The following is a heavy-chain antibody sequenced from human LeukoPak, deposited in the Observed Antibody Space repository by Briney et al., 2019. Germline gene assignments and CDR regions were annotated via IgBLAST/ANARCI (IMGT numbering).Heavy chain of an antibody. CDR1: GFTLSCYA. CDR2: ISGSGVST. V-gene: IGHV3-23*01. D-gene: IGHD4-23*01. J-gene: IGHJ4*02. CDR3: SKDFWPHGNCVIYFDS. Sequence: GGSLRLSRAASGFTLSCYAMSWVPQAPGEGAGWVWTISGSGVSTSSAAPVKGRFTISRDNPKNILSLQMISVRPRDRPVFYFSKDFWPHGNCVIYFDSWGQGTLVTVSS.